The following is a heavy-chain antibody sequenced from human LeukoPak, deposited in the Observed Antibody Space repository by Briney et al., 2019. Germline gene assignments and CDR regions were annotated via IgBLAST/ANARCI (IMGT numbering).Heavy chain of an antibody. J-gene: IGHJ3*02. CDR1: GYTFTSYD. Sequence: SVKVSCKASGYTFTSYDINWVRQAPGQGLEWMGRIITISGTANYAQKFQGRVTITTDESTSTAHMELSSLRSDDTAVYYCARADTAMAPYAFDIWGQGTMVTVSS. V-gene: IGHV1-69*05. CDR2: IITISGTA. CDR3: ARADTAMAPYAFDI. D-gene: IGHD5-18*01.